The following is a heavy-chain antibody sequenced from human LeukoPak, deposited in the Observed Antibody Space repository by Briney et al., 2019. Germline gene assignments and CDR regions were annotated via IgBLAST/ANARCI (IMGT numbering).Heavy chain of an antibody. CDR1: GYDSSRYD. V-gene: IGHV1-8*01. D-gene: IGHD6-19*01. J-gene: IGHJ4*02. CDR2: MNPNNGDT. CDR3: ARGRIRYDDYSSGWFVFFEF. Sequence: ASVKVSCKASGYDSSRYDINWVRLAPGQGLEWMGWMNPNNGDTDYAQNFQGRVTITRDTSMSTAYIELSSLRSEDTALYYCARGRIRYDDYSSGWFVFFEFWGQGNLVTVSS.